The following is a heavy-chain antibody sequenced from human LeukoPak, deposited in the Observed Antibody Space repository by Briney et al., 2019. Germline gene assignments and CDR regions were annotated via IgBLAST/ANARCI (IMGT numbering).Heavy chain of an antibody. CDR2: ISSSSSYI. CDR3: ARDLYTPYYDSSGYPGLDY. Sequence: GGSLRLSCAASGFTFSSYSMNWVRQAPGKGLEWVSSISSSSSYIYYADSVKGRFTTSRDNAKNSLYLQMNSLRAEDTAVYYCARDLYTPYYDSSGYPGLDYWGQGTLVTVSS. D-gene: IGHD3-22*01. CDR1: GFTFSSYS. J-gene: IGHJ4*02. V-gene: IGHV3-21*01.